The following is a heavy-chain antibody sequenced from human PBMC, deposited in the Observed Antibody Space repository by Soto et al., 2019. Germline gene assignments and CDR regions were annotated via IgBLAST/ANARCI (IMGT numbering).Heavy chain of an antibody. J-gene: IGHJ4*02. D-gene: IGHD4-17*01. V-gene: IGHV3-7*05. CDR3: ASSPGEAEVTTFDY. CDR2: IKQDGSEK. Sequence: EVQLVESGGGLVQPGGSLRLSCAASGFTFSSYWMSWVRQAPGKGLEWVANIKQDGSEKYYVDSVKGRFTISRDNAKNSLYLQMNSLRAEDTAVYYCASSPGEAEVTTFDYWGQGTLVTVSS. CDR1: GFTFSSYW.